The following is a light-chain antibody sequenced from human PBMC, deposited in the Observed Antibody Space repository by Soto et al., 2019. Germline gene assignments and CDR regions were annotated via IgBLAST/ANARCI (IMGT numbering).Light chain of an antibody. J-gene: IGLJ2*01. Sequence: QSALTQPASVSGSPGQTITISCSGTSSDIGHYNYVSWYRQDPDTAPKLMIYEVTNRPSGVSDRFSGSKSGNMASLTISGLQAEDEADYYCSSYTVTTIHVIFGGGTKLTVL. CDR2: EVT. V-gene: IGLV2-14*01. CDR1: SSDIGHYNY. CDR3: SSYTVTTIHVI.